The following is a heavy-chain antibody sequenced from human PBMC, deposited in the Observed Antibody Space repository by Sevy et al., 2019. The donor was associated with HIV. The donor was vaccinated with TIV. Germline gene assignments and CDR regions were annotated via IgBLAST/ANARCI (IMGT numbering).Heavy chain of an antibody. Sequence: ASVKVSCKASGYTFTSYYMHWVRQAPGQGLEWMGIINPSGGSTSYAQKFQGRVTMTRDTSTSTVYMELSSLRSEDTAVYYCARIEERWTYDFGSGYPLGNYYGMDVWGQGTTVTVSS. CDR1: GYTFTSYY. J-gene: IGHJ6*02. CDR3: ARIEERWTYDFGSGYPLGNYYGMDV. CDR2: INPSGGST. V-gene: IGHV1-46*01. D-gene: IGHD3-3*01.